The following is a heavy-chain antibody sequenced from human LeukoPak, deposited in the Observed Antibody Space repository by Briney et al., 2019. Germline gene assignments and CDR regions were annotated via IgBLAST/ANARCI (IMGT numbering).Heavy chain of an antibody. Sequence: SETLSLTCTVSGGSISSYYWSWIRQPPGKGLEWIGYIYYSGSTNHNPSLKSRVTISMDTSKGQFSLKLTSVTAADTAVYYCARDSPFEWYLLGDSFDMWGQGTMVTVSS. CDR2: IYYSGST. J-gene: IGHJ3*02. V-gene: IGHV4-59*01. CDR3: ARDSPFEWYLLGDSFDM. CDR1: GGSISSYY. D-gene: IGHD1-26*01.